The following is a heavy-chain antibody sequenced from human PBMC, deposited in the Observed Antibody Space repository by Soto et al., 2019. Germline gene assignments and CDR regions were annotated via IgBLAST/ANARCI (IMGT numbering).Heavy chain of an antibody. Sequence: GGSLRLSCAASGFTFNNFAMNWVRQAPGKGLEWVSGISDSGGNTYYTDSVKGRFTISRDNSKNTLYLQMNSLRAEDTAIYYCAKRRYCSSTNCYDFDSWGQGTLVTVSS. CDR3: AKRRYCSSTNCYDFDS. CDR1: GFTFNNFA. D-gene: IGHD2-2*01. V-gene: IGHV3-23*01. CDR2: ISDSGGNT. J-gene: IGHJ4*02.